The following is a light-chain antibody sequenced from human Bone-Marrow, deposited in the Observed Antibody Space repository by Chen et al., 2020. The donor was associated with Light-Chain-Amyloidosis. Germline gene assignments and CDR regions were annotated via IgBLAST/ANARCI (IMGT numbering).Light chain of an antibody. Sequence: DIQMTQSPSSVSASVGDRVTITCRASQTLSVFLAWFQQKPGTAPKLLISATSTLQHGVPSRFSGSGFGTDFTLTISSLQPEDFATYYCQQANGFPYTVGQGTRVEIK. V-gene: IGKV1-12*01. CDR2: ATS. J-gene: IGKJ2*01. CDR1: QTLSVF. CDR3: QQANGFPYT.